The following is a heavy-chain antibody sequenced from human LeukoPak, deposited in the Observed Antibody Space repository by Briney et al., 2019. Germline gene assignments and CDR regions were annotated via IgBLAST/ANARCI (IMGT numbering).Heavy chain of an antibody. Sequence: GGSLRLSCAASGFTFDDYAMHWVRQAPGKGVEWVSGISWNSGSIGYADSVKGRFTISRDNAKNSLYLQMNSLRAEDTALYYCAKDTAGIELLGLFDYWGQGTLVTVSS. V-gene: IGHV3-9*01. CDR2: ISWNSGSI. J-gene: IGHJ4*02. CDR1: GFTFDDYA. CDR3: AKDTAGIELLGLFDY. D-gene: IGHD1-26*01.